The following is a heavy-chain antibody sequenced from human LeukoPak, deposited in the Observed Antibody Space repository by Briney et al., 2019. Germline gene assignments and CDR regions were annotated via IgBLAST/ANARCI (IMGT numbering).Heavy chain of an antibody. D-gene: IGHD6-19*01. J-gene: IGHJ3*02. CDR1: GYTFTSYY. CDR2: INPSGGST. CDR3: ASYRHSGWYRRAFDI. Sequence: ASVKVSCKASGYTFTSYYMHWVRQAPGQGLEWMGIINPSGGSTSYAQKFQGRVTMTRDMSTSTVYMELSRLRSDDTAVYYCASYRHSGWYRRAFDIWGQGTMVTVSS. V-gene: IGHV1-46*01.